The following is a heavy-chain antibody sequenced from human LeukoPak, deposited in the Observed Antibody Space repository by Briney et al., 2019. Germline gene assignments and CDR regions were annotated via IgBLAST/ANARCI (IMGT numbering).Heavy chain of an antibody. D-gene: IGHD3-22*01. Sequence: GGSLRLSCAVSGITLSNYGMTWVRQAPGKGLEWVAGISDSGGSTNYADSVKGRFTISRDNPKNTLYLQMNSLRAEDTAVYFCAERGVVIRVILVGFHKEAYYFDSWGQGALVTVSS. J-gene: IGHJ4*02. CDR1: GITLSNYG. CDR3: AERGVVIRVILVGFHKEAYYFDS. CDR2: ISDSGGST. V-gene: IGHV3-23*01.